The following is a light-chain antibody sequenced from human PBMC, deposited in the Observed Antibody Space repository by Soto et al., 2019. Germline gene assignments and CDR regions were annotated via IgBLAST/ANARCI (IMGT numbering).Light chain of an antibody. Sequence: QSVLTQPPSASGTPGQRVTISCSGSSSNIGTYTVNWYQQVPGTAPNLLIYSNNQRPSGVPDRFSGSKSGTSASLAISGQQSEDEADYYCAAWDASLNGVIFGGGTKVTVL. J-gene: IGLJ2*01. CDR3: AAWDASLNGVI. CDR1: SSNIGTYT. V-gene: IGLV1-44*01. CDR2: SNN.